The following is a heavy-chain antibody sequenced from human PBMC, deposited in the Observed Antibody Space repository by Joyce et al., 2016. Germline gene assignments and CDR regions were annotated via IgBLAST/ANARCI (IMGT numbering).Heavy chain of an antibody. D-gene: IGHD1-26*01. Sequence: QVQLQQWGAGLLKPSETLSLTCAVYGGSFSGYYWSWIRQPPGKGLEWIVEINHSGRTYYNPSLKSRVTVSVDTAKNQFSLKLSSVTAADTAVYYCARRFYRGTTRAVDYFDYWGQGTLVTVSS. CDR2: INHSGRT. V-gene: IGHV4-34*01. CDR3: ARRFYRGTTRAVDYFDY. J-gene: IGHJ4*02. CDR1: GGSFSGYY.